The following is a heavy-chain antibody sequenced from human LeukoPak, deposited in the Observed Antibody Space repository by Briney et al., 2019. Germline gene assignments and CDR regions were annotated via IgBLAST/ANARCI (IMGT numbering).Heavy chain of an antibody. Sequence: GASVKFSCKASDYSFGIFGISWVRQAPGQGLEWMGWISANNGNTKYAQNLQGRVTMTTDTSTSTAYMELRSLRSDDTAVYYCARVGVVVPAAWFDPWGQGTLVTVSS. J-gene: IGHJ5*02. CDR1: DYSFGIFG. CDR3: ARVGVVVPAAWFDP. V-gene: IGHV1-18*01. D-gene: IGHD2-2*01. CDR2: ISANNGNT.